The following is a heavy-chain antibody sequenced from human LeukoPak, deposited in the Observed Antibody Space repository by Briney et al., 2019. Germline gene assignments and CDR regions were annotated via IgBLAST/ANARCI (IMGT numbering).Heavy chain of an antibody. J-gene: IGHJ4*02. Sequence: PGGSLRLSCSASGFTFSSYAMHWVRQAPGKELEYVSAISSNGGSTYYADSVKGRFTISRDNSKNTLYLQRSSLRAEDTAVYYCVKNMDVWFGELDYWGQGTLVTVSS. CDR1: GFTFSSYA. V-gene: IGHV3-64D*06. D-gene: IGHD3-10*01. CDR2: ISSNGGST. CDR3: VKNMDVWFGELDY.